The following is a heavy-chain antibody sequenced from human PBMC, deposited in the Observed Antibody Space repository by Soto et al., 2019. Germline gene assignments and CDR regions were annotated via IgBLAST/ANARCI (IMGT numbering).Heavy chain of an antibody. V-gene: IGHV1-69*01. J-gene: IGHJ6*02. D-gene: IGHD3-10*01. Sequence: QVQLVQSGAEVKKPGSSVKVSCKASGGTFSSYAISWVRQAPGQGLEWMGGIIPIFGTANYAQKFQGRVTITADESTSTAYMELSSLRSEDTAVYYCANLWWRGDKYYYYYGMDVWGQGTTVTVSS. CDR3: ANLWWRGDKYYYYYGMDV. CDR2: IIPIFGTA. CDR1: GGTFSSYA.